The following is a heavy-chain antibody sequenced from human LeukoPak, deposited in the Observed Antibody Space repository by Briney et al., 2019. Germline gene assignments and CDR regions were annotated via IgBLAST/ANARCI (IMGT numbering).Heavy chain of an antibody. V-gene: IGHV1-2*02. D-gene: IGHD1-26*01. J-gene: IGHJ4*02. CDR2: INPNSGGT. Sequence: GASVKVSCKASGYIFTAYYIHWLRQAPGQGLEWMGWINPNSGGTSFALNFQGRVTMTRDPSISTAYMALTRLRSDDTAVYYCARDAWLVGTTNLYYFDYWGQGTLVTVSS. CDR1: GYIFTAYY. CDR3: ARDAWLVGTTNLYYFDY.